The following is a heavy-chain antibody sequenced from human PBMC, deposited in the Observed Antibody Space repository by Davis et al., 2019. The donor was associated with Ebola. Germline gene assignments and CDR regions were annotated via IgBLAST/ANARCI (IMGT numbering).Heavy chain of an antibody. Sequence: GESLKISCAASRFTFRSFWMSWVRQAPGKGLEWVANIKQDGSQKYYVDSVKGRFTISRDNAKNSVYLQMNSLRPEDTAVYYCAKGDRMDVWGQGTTVTVSS. CDR2: IKQDGSQK. V-gene: IGHV3-7*01. J-gene: IGHJ6*02. D-gene: IGHD3-22*01. CDR3: AKGDRMDV. CDR1: RFTFRSFW.